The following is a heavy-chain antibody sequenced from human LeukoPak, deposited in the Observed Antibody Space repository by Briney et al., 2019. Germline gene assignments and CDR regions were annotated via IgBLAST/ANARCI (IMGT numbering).Heavy chain of an antibody. CDR1: GFTFSSYG. V-gene: IGHV3-23*01. D-gene: IGHD3-3*01. CDR2: ISGSGGST. J-gene: IGHJ4*02. CDR3: ARDFRFLDDY. Sequence: GGSLRLSCAASGFTFSSYGMSWVRQAPGKGLEWVSAISGSGGSTYYADSVKGRFTTSRDNSKNTLYLQMNSLRAEDTAVYYCARDFRFLDDYWGQGTLVTVSS.